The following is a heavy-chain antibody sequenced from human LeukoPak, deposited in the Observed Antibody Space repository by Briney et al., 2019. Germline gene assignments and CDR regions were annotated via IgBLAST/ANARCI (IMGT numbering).Heavy chain of an antibody. J-gene: IGHJ2*01. V-gene: IGHV3-30*02. Sequence: GGSLRLSCEASGFVFENYYMHWVRQAPGKGLEWLTHIRQDGKNKIYADSVKGRFTISRDNSEKTVFLQMHSLRPEDTGVYYCARDAAMTYGGYFDIWGRGTLVTVSS. D-gene: IGHD2-15*01. CDR3: ARDAAMTYGGYFDI. CDR1: GFVFENYY. CDR2: IRQDGKNK.